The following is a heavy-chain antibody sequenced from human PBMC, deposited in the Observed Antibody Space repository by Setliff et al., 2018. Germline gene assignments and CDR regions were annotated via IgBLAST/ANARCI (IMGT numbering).Heavy chain of an antibody. J-gene: IGHJ4*02. V-gene: IGHV4-34*08. Sequence: GSLRLSCAASGFTFSSYAITWVRQAPGKGLEWIGEINHSGSTNYTPSLKSRVTISVDTSKNQFSLKLSSVTAADTALYYCTVYNTGSSKDHYWGQGTPVTVSS. CDR1: GFTFSSYA. CDR3: TVYNTGSSKDHY. D-gene: IGHD2-8*02. CDR2: INHSGST.